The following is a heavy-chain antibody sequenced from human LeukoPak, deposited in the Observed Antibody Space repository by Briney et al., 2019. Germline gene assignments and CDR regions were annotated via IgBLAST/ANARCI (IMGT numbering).Heavy chain of an antibody. D-gene: IGHD1-26*01. CDR2: ISAYNGNT. J-gene: IGHJ3*02. Sequence: ASVKVSCKASGYTFTSYGISWVRQAPGQGLEWMGWISAYNGNTNYAQKLQGRVTMTTDTSTSTAYVELRSLRSDDTAVYYCARDFLSGSYYRGAFDIRGQGTMVTVSS. CDR3: ARDFLSGSYYRGAFDI. V-gene: IGHV1-18*01. CDR1: GYTFTSYG.